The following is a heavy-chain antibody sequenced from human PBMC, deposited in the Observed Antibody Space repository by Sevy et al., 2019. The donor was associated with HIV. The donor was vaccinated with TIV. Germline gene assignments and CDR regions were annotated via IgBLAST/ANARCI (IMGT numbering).Heavy chain of an antibody. Sequence: GESLKISCAASGFTFSRYWMSWVRQAPGKGLEWVANIKLDGSEKYYVDSVKGRFTISRDNAKNSLYLQMNSLRAEDSAVYYCARDCSNTSCLWGMDVWGQGTTVTVSS. CDR3: ARDCSNTSCLWGMDV. CDR2: IKLDGSEK. CDR1: GFTFSRYW. J-gene: IGHJ6*02. D-gene: IGHD2-2*01. V-gene: IGHV3-7*03.